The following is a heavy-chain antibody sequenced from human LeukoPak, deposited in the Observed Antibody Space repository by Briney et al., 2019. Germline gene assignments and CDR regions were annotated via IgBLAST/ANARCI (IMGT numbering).Heavy chain of an antibody. CDR1: GGSISSYY. J-gene: IGHJ6*02. CDR3: ARGREYYGSGSYYNLHYGMDV. V-gene: IGHV4-59*01. Sequence: SETLSLTCTVSGGSISSYYWSWIRQPPGKGLEWIGYIYYSGSTNYNPSLKSRVTISVNTSKNQFSLKLSSVTAADTAVYYCARGREYYGSGSYYNLHYGMDVWGQGTTVTVSS. D-gene: IGHD3-10*01. CDR2: IYYSGST.